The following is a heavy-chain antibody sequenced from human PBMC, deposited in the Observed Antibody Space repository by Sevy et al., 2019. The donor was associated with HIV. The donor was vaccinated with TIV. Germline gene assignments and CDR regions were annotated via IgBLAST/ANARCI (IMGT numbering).Heavy chain of an antibody. J-gene: IGHJ6*02. D-gene: IGHD3-3*01. CDR3: AREGFWSGLPYYYYYGMDV. CDR2: ISYDGSNK. Sequence: GESLKISCAASGFTFSSYAMHWVRQAPGKGLEWVAVISYDGSNKYYADSVKGRFTISRDNSKNTLYLQMNSLRAEDTAVYYCAREGFWSGLPYYYYYGMDVWGQGTTVTVSS. V-gene: IGHV3-30*04. CDR1: GFTFSSYA.